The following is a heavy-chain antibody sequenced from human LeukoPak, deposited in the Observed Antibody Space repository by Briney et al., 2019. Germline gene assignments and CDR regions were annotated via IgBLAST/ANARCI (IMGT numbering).Heavy chain of an antibody. J-gene: IGHJ6*03. CDR3: ARGMIVPYYYYMDV. CDR2: MNPNSGNT. CDR1: GYTFTSYY. Sequence: ASVKVSCKASGYTFTSYYMHWVRQATGQGLEWMGRMNPNSGNTGYAQKFQGRVTMTRNTSISTAYMELSSLRSEDTAVYYCARGMIVPYYYYMDVWGKGTTVTVSS. D-gene: IGHD3-22*01. V-gene: IGHV1-8*02.